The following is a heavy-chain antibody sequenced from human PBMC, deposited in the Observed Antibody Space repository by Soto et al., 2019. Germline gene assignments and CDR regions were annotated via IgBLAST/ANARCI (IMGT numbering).Heavy chain of an antibody. CDR2: ISGSGGST. CDR3: AGSGGDSYGFYFDY. Sequence: EVQLLESGGGLVQPGGSLRLSCAASGFTFSSYAMSWVRQAPGKGLEWVSAISGSGGSTYYADSVKGRFTISRDNSKNTLYLEMNSLRAEDTAVYYCAGSGGDSYGFYFDYWGQGTLVTVSS. CDR1: GFTFSSYA. D-gene: IGHD5-18*01. V-gene: IGHV3-23*01. J-gene: IGHJ4*02.